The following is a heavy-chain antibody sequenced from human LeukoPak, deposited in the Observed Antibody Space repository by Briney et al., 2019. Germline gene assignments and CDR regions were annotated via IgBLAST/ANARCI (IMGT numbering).Heavy chain of an antibody. CDR3: AKDRWEGYYDSSGYYGDAFDI. J-gene: IGHJ3*02. V-gene: IGHV3-23*01. CDR2: ISNSGGNT. CDR1: GFTFRNYG. D-gene: IGHD3-22*01. Sequence: GGSLRLSCAASGFTFRNYGMSWVRQAPGKGLEWVSAISNSGGNTYYADSVKGRFTISRDNSRNTLYLQMNSLRAEDTAVYYCAKDRWEGYYDSSGYYGDAFDIWGQGTMGTVSS.